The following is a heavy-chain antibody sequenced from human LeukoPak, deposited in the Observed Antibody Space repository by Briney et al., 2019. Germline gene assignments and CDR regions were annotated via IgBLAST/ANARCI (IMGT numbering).Heavy chain of an antibody. CDR2: ISWDGGST. Sequence: GGSLRLSCAASGFTFDDYAMHWVRQAPEKGLEWVSLISWDGGSTYYADSVKGRFTISRDNSKNSLYLQMNSLRAEDTALYYCAKDINGIALGYFQHWGQGTLVTVSS. J-gene: IGHJ1*01. CDR3: AKDINGIALGYFQH. D-gene: IGHD6-19*01. CDR1: GFTFDDYA. V-gene: IGHV3-43D*04.